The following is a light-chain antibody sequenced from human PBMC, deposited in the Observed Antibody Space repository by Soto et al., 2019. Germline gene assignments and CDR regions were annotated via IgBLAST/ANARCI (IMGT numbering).Light chain of an antibody. J-gene: IGKJ5*01. CDR3: QHRANCPIT. CDR2: DAF. CDR1: QSVNSY. Sequence: DIVLTQSPATLSLSPGERATLSCRASQSVNSYLAWYQQKPGQAPRLLIYDAFNRATGIPARFSGSGSGTDFTLTISSLEPEDFAVYYCQHRANCPITFGQGTRLEIK. V-gene: IGKV3-11*01.